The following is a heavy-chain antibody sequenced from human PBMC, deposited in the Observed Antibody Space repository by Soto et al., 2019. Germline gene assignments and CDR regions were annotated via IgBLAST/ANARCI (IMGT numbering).Heavy chain of an antibody. CDR2: IYYSGST. J-gene: IGHJ5*02. CDR1: GGSISSYY. V-gene: IGHV4-59*08. Sequence: SETLSLTCTVSGGSISSYYWSWIRQPPGKGLEWIGYIYYSGSTNYNPSLKSRVTISVDTSRNQFSLKLSSVTAADTAVYYCARYLWFGELSDNWFDPWGQGTLVTVSS. D-gene: IGHD3-10*01. CDR3: ARYLWFGELSDNWFDP.